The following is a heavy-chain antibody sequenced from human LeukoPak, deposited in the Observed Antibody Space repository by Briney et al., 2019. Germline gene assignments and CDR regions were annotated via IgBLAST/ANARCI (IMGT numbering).Heavy chain of an antibody. V-gene: IGHV1-24*01. CDR1: GYTLTELS. J-gene: IGHJ5*02. Sequence: ASVKVSCKVSGYTLTELSMHWVRQAPGKGLEWMGGFDPEDGETIYAQKFRGRVTMTRNTSISTAYMELSSLRSEDTAVYYCARALAGDCSGGSCYRFDPWGQGTLVTVSS. D-gene: IGHD2-15*01. CDR2: FDPEDGET. CDR3: ARALAGDCSGGSCYRFDP.